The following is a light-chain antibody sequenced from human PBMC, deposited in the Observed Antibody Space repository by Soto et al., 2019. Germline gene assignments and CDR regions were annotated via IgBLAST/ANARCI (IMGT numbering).Light chain of an antibody. J-gene: IGKJ1*01. CDR2: DAS. Sequence: IQMTQSPSTLSASVGDRFTITCRPSQTITRWMAWYQQKPGKAPKLLIYDASSLESGVPSRFSGSGSGTDFTLTISSLQPDDFATYYCQQYNSYSPWTFGQGTRVDIK. CDR1: QTITRW. V-gene: IGKV1-5*01. CDR3: QQYNSYSPWT.